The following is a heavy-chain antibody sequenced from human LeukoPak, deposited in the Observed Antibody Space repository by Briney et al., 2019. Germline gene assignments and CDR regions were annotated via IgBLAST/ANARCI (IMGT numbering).Heavy chain of an antibody. CDR3: ARLIAVAASFDY. CDR2: ISAYNGNT. J-gene: IGHJ4*02. V-gene: IGHV1-18*01. CDR1: GYTFTSYG. D-gene: IGHD6-19*01. Sequence: ASVKVSCKASGYTFTSYGISWVRQAPGQGLEWMGWISAYNGNTNYAQKLQGRVTMTTDTSTSTADMELRSLRSDDTAVYYCARLIAVAASFDYWGQGTLVTVSP.